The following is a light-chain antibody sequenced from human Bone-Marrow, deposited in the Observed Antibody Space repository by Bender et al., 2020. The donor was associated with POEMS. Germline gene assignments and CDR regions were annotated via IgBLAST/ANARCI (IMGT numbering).Light chain of an antibody. V-gene: IGLV1-47*01. J-gene: IGLJ1*01. Sequence: QPVLTQPLSVSGTPGQRVTISCSGGGSNIGKNFVCWYQHVPGSTPKLLMYRNDQRPSGVPDRFSGSKSGTSASLAIGGLRSEDEADYYCASWDDTLSGRYVFGTGTKVTVL. CDR1: GSNIGKNF. CDR2: RND. CDR3: ASWDDTLSGRYV.